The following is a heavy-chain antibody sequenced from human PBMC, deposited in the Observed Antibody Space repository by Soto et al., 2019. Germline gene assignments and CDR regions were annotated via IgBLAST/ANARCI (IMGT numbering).Heavy chain of an antibody. J-gene: IGHJ3*02. D-gene: IGHD3-22*01. V-gene: IGHV3-23*01. CDR3: AKYAHPYYYDSGARGFDI. CDR1: GFTFSSYA. CDR2: ISGSGGST. Sequence: PGGSLRLSCAASGFTFSSYAMSWVRQAPGKGLEWVSAISGSGGSTYYADSVKGRFTISRDNSKNTLYLQMNSLRAEDTAVYYCAKYAHPYYYDSGARGFDIWGQGTMVTVSS.